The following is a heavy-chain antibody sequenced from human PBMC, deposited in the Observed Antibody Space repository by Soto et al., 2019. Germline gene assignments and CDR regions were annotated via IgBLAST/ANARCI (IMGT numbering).Heavy chain of an antibody. Sequence: SGKVSCKASGGTFSSYTISWVRQAPGQGLEWMGRIIPILGIANYAQKFQGRVTITADKSTSTAYMELSSLRSADTALYYCASSGRDLGSSSPKGKNYYSYYGLDVWGQGTTVTVSS. CDR3: ASSGRDLGSSSPKGKNYYSYYGLDV. CDR2: IIPILGIA. D-gene: IGHD6-13*01. CDR1: GGTFSSYT. V-gene: IGHV1-69*02. J-gene: IGHJ6*02.